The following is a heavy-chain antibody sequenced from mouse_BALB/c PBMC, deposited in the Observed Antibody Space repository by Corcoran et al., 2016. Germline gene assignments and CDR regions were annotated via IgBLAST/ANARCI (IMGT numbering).Heavy chain of an antibody. CDR2: INPYNDGT. CDR3: ARGVGYGSMDY. J-gene: IGHJ4*01. CDR1: GYTFTIYV. Sequence: EFPLQQSGPELVKPGASVRMSCKASGYTFTIYVMHWVKQKPGQGLEWIGYINPYNDGTKYNEKFKGKATLTSDKSSSTAYMELSSLTSEDSAVYYCARGVGYGSMDYWGQGTSVTVSS. D-gene: IGHD1-1*01. V-gene: IGHV1S136*01.